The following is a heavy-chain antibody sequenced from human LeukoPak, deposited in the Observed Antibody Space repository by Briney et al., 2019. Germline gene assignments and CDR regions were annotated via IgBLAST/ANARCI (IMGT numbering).Heavy chain of an antibody. D-gene: IGHD2-15*01. J-gene: IGHJ4*02. CDR1: GYTFSSYA. CDR3: AKLHSFYCSGGSCYFGY. V-gene: IGHV3-23*01. Sequence: PGGSQRLSCAASGYTFSSYAMRWVREAPGKGLEWVSSISGSGDGTYYADSVKGRFTISRDNSKNTFYLQMSSLRAEHTAVYYCAKLHSFYCSGGSCYFGYWGQGTLVTVSS. CDR2: ISGSGDGT.